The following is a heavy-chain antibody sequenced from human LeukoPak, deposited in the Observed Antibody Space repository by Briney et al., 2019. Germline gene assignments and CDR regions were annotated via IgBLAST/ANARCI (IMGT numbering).Heavy chain of an antibody. V-gene: IGHV4-39*07. J-gene: IGHJ4*02. CDR1: GGSISSSIYY. D-gene: IGHD2-15*01. Sequence: SETLSLTCTVSGGSISSSIYYWGWIRQPPGKGLEWIGSMSYSGSTYYNPSLKSRVTISVDTSKNQFSLKLSSVTAADTAVYYCARAWGYCSGGSCYGYFDYWGQGTLVTVSS. CDR2: MSYSGST. CDR3: ARAWGYCSGGSCYGYFDY.